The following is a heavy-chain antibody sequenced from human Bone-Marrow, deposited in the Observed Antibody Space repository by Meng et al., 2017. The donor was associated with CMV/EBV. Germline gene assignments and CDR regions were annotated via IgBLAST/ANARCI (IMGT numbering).Heavy chain of an antibody. D-gene: IGHD2-2*01. Sequence: GSLRLSCAVYGGSFSGYYWSWIRQPPGKGLEWIGEINHSGSTNYNPSLKSRVTISVDTSKNQFSLKLSSVTAADTAVYYCARAAAYQVPPYYYGLDVWGHGTKVTVS. CDR2: INHSGST. V-gene: IGHV4-34*01. CDR3: ARAAAYQVPPYYYGLDV. J-gene: IGHJ6*02. CDR1: GGSFSGYY.